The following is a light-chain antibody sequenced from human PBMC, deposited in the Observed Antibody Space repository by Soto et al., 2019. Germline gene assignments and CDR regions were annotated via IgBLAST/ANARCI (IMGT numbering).Light chain of an antibody. J-gene: IGKJ2*01. CDR3: QQYTNWPPMYT. CDR2: GAS. V-gene: IGKV3-15*01. Sequence: EIVMTQSPATLSVSPGERATLSCRASQSVSSNLAWYQQKPGQAPRLLIYGASTRATGIPARFSGSGSGTEFTLTISSLQSEDFAVYYSQQYTNWPPMYTFGQGTKLAIK. CDR1: QSVSSN.